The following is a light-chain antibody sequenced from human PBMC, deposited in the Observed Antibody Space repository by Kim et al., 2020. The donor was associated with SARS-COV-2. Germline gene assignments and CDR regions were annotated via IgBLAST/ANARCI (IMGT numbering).Light chain of an antibody. J-gene: IGKJ4*01. V-gene: IGKV1-16*02. CDR2: AAS. Sequence: SASVGYRGTITCRASQGINRYLAWFQQKLEKAPRCRIYAASSLQSGVPSKISDSGYGKDFALTISSLQPEDFATYYCQQYNTYPLTFGRETKVEI. CDR3: QQYNTYPLT. CDR1: QGINRY.